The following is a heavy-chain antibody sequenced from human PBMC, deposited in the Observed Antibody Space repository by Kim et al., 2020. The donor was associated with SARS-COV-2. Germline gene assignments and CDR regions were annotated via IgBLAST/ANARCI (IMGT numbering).Heavy chain of an antibody. J-gene: IGHJ3*02. CDR1: GGSISSYY. CDR3: ARTNYYDSSGYYPGAFDI. D-gene: IGHD3-22*01. Sequence: SETLSLTFTVSGGSISSYYWSWIRQPPGKGLEWIGYIYYSGSTNYNPSLKSRVTISVDTSKNQFSLKLSSVTAADTAVYYCARTNYYDSSGYYPGAFDIWGQGTMVTVSS. CDR2: IYYSGST. V-gene: IGHV4-59*01.